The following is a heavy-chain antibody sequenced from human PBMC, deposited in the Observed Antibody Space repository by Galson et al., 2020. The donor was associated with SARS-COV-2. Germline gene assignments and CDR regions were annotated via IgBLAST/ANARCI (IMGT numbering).Heavy chain of an antibody. Sequence: GGSLTLSCAASGFTFSNYVMHWVRQAPGKGPEWVAVISSDGSNSFYADSLKGRFTISRDNSKSTLYLQMNSLRAEDTAVYYCARGGECELPYYFDYWGHGTRVTVSS. CDR1: GFTFSNYV. J-gene: IGHJ4*01. D-gene: IGHD1-26*01. CDR3: ARGGECELPYYFDY. V-gene: IGHV3-30*04. CDR2: ISSDGSNS.